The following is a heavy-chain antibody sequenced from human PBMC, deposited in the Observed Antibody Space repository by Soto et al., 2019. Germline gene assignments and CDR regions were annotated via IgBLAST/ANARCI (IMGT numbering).Heavy chain of an antibody. Sequence: GGSLRLSCAASGFTFSSYGMHWVRQAPGKGLEWVAVISYDGSNKYYADSVKGRFTISRDNSKNTLYLQMNSLRAEDTAVYYCAKGDYYYGSGRPPYYYYMDVWGKGTTVTVSS. V-gene: IGHV3-30*18. D-gene: IGHD3-10*01. CDR1: GFTFSSYG. CDR3: AKGDYYYGSGRPPYYYYMDV. J-gene: IGHJ6*03. CDR2: ISYDGSNK.